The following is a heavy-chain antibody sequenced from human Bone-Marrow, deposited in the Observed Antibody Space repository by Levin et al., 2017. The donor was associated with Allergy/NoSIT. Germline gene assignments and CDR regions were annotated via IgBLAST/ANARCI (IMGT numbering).Heavy chain of an antibody. V-gene: IGHV4-59*01. J-gene: IGHJ4*02. Sequence: SETLSLTCTVSGGSISSYYWSWIRQAPGKGLEWIGYIYYSGSTNYNPSLSSRLTMSLDASKNQFSLKLSSVTAADTAAYFCARGNTPLDYWGQGTLVTVSS. CDR3: ARGNTPLDY. CDR2: IYYSGST. CDR1: GGSISSYY. D-gene: IGHD2/OR15-2a*01.